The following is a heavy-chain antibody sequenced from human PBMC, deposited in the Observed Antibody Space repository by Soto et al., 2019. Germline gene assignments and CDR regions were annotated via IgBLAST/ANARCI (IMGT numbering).Heavy chain of an antibody. Sequence: PSEILSLTCTVSGGSISSGGYYWNWIRQHPGKGLEWIGYIYYIGSTYYNPSLKSRVTISLDTSKNQFSLKLSSVTDADTAVYYCARSVFPWGQGTLVNVSS. CDR1: GGSISSGGYY. V-gene: IGHV4-31*03. CDR3: ARSVFP. CDR2: IYYIGST. J-gene: IGHJ5*02.